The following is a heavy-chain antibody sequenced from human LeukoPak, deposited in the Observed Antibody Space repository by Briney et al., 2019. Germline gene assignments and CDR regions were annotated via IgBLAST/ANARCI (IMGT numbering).Heavy chain of an antibody. J-gene: IGHJ4*02. D-gene: IGHD6-19*01. CDR3: ARLLSSGAPFDY. Sequence: SETLSLTCTVSGGSISSSSAYWVWLRQAPGKGLEWIGTIYYSGATYYNPSLESRVTISADTSRNQFSLKLSSVTAADTAVYYCARLLSSGAPFDYWGQGTLVTVSS. V-gene: IGHV4-39*01. CDR2: IYYSGAT. CDR1: GGSISSSSAY.